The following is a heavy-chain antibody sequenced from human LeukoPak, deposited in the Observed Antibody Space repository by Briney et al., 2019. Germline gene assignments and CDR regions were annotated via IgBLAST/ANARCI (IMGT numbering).Heavy chain of an antibody. CDR1: GFTFSNYW. J-gene: IGHJ4*02. Sequence: GGSLRLSCAASGFTFSNYWMSWVRQAPGKGLEWVANIKHDGSEKYYVDSVKGRFTISRDNSKNSLYLQMNRLRAEDTAVYYCARDESYSSDYGGQGALVTVSS. D-gene: IGHD6-13*01. CDR3: ARDESYSSDY. V-gene: IGHV3-7*05. CDR2: IKHDGSEK.